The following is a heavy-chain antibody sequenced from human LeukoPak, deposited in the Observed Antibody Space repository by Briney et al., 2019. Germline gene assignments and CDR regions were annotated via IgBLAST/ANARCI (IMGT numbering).Heavy chain of an antibody. Sequence: TGGSLRLSCAASGFTFSSYAMNWVRQAPGKGLEWVSAISGSGGSTYYADSVKGRFTISRDNSKNTLYLQMDSLTAEDTAVYYCITMGRLRPHWGQGTLVTVSS. V-gene: IGHV3-23*01. J-gene: IGHJ4*02. D-gene: IGHD3-10*01. CDR3: ITMGRLRPH. CDR1: GFTFSSYA. CDR2: ISGSGGST.